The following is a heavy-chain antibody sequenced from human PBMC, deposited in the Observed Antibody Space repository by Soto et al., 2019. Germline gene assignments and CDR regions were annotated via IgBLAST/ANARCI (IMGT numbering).Heavy chain of an antibody. Sequence: PSETLCLTRTVSGESVDSGVYYWSWIRKPPGKGLEWIGHIYYAGSAHYDPSLKSRLTMSIDTSKNQFSLTMTSVSAADTAMYYCARGLAAAGSHDPWGQGHRVTVSS. J-gene: IGHJ5*02. D-gene: IGHD6-13*01. CDR1: GESVDSGVYY. CDR3: ARGLAAAGSHDP. V-gene: IGHV4-61*08. CDR2: IYYAGSA.